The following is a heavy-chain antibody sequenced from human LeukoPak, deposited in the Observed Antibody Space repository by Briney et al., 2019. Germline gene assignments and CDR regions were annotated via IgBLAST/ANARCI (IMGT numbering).Heavy chain of an antibody. V-gene: IGHV3-23*01. D-gene: IGHD3-10*01. Sequence: PGGSLRLSCAASGFTFSSYDMSWVRQAPGKGLEWVSSISDSGGSTYYAYSVKGRFTFTRDNSNHLLYLQMNMLSADTTAVYYCASGYGSGSGTWGRGTRVSVSS. J-gene: IGHJ5*02. CDR2: ISDSGGST. CDR1: GFTFSSYD. CDR3: ASGYGSGSGT.